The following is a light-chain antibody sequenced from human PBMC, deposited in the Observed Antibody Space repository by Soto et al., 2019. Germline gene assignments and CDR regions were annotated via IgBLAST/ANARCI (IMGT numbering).Light chain of an antibody. CDR2: DVT. Sequence: QSALTQPPSASGSPGQSVTISCTGTSSDVGGYNYVSWYQQHPGKAPKLMIYDVTQRPSGVPDRFSGSKSGNTASLTVSGLQAEDEADYYCAAWDDSLNGVVFGGGTKLTVL. J-gene: IGLJ2*01. V-gene: IGLV2-8*01. CDR1: SSDVGGYNY. CDR3: AAWDDSLNGVV.